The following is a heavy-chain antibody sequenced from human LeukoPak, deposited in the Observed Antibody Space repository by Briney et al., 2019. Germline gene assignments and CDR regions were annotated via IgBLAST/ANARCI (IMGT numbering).Heavy chain of an antibody. CDR1: GYTFTSHH. CDR2: MNPNSGNT. V-gene: IGHV1-8*01. Sequence: ASVKVSCKASGYTFTSHHINGVREASGQGLEWMGWMNPNSGNTGYAQKFQGRVTMTRDNSIKTAYMELSGLRSEDTAVYYCTRAGRKYSFENWGQGTLVTVSS. D-gene: IGHD2/OR15-2a*01. CDR3: TRAGRKYSFEN. J-gene: IGHJ4*02.